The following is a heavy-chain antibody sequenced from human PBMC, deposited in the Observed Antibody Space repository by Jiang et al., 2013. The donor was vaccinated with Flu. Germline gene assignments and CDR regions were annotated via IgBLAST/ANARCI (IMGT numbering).Heavy chain of an antibody. CDR1: GYTFTAYY. V-gene: IGHV1-2*06. Sequence: GAEVKKPGASVKVSCKASGYTFTAYYMHWVRQAPGQGLEWMGRINPESGGTTYAQNFQGRVTMTRDTSINTAYMELSRLRSEDTAVYYCARVQRGYTYGYYYMDVWAEGP. CDR3: ARVQRGYTYGYYYMDV. CDR2: INPESGGT. D-gene: IGHD5-18*01. J-gene: IGHJ6*03.